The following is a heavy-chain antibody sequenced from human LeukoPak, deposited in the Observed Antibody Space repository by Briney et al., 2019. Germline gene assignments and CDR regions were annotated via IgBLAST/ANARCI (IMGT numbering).Heavy chain of an antibody. CDR1: GFTFSNAW. CDR3: TTVKRGWNYKPREYCYYYMDV. J-gene: IGHJ6*03. D-gene: IGHD1-7*01. Sequence: PGGSLRLSCAASGFTFSNAWMSWVRQAPGKGLEWVGRIKSKTDGGTTDYAAPVKGRFTISRDDSKNTLYLQINSLKTEDTAVYYCTTVKRGWNYKPREYCYYYMDVWGKGTTVTVSS. V-gene: IGHV3-15*01. CDR2: IKSKTDGGTT.